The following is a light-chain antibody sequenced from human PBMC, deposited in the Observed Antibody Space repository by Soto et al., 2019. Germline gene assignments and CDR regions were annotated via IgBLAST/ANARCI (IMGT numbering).Light chain of an antibody. Sequence: DLQMTQSPSSLSASVGDRVTITCRSNRNIRDHLNWYQQKSGKAPHLLISSAYNSQTLGPSRFSGGGSGTSFTLTINNLQPEDYATYFCQQSYDTPLTFGGGTRVE. CDR3: QQSYDTPLT. V-gene: IGKV1-39*01. J-gene: IGKJ4*01. CDR2: SAY. CDR1: RNIRDH.